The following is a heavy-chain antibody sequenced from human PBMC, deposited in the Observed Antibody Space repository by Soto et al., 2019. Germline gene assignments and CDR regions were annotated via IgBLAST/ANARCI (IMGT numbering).Heavy chain of an antibody. Sequence: GGSLRLSCVGSGFTFSSNWMTWVRQAPGKGLEWVAYIKKDGSEKYYVDSVKGRFTISRDNAKNSVSLQMNSLRAEDTAVYYCARITILPGFYFDYWGQGTPVTVSS. CDR1: GFTFSSNW. V-gene: IGHV3-7*02. CDR2: IKKDGSEK. D-gene: IGHD3-9*01. J-gene: IGHJ4*02. CDR3: ARITILPGFYFDY.